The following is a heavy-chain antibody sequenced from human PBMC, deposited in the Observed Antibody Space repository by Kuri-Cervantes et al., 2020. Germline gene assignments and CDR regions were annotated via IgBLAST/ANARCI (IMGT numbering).Heavy chain of an antibody. CDR3: ARDISEEWLSENITPNDY. Sequence: ASVKVSCKASGYTFSSYDIHWVRQASGQGLEWMGWMNPNSGNIGYAQNFQGRLTMTRNTSTSTAYMELRSLRSDDTAVYYCARDISEEWLSENITPNDYWGQGTLVTVSS. D-gene: IGHD3-3*01. V-gene: IGHV1-8*02. CDR1: GYTFSSYD. CDR2: MNPNSGNI. J-gene: IGHJ4*02.